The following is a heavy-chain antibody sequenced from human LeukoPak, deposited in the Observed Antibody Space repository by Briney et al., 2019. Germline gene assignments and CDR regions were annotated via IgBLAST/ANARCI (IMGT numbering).Heavy chain of an antibody. J-gene: IGHJ3*02. CDR1: GFTVSNNY. CDR2: IYVGGGT. D-gene: IGHD6-13*01. Sequence: GGSLRLSCEASGFTVSNNYMSWVRQAPGKGLEWVSIIYVGGGTYYADSVKGRFTMSRDNSKNTLYLQMNSLRAEDTAVYYCAKVEEISSHYTGGSFDMWGQGTMVTVSS. CDR3: AKVEEISSHYTGGSFDM. V-gene: IGHV3-66*01.